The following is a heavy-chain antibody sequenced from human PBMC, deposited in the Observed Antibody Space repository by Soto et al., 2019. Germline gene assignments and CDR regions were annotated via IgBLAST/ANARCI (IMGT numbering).Heavy chain of an antibody. V-gene: IGHV4-59*08. CDR2: IYKTGGT. J-gene: IGHJ6*02. D-gene: IGHD1-1*01. Sequence: QVQQQESGPGLVKPSETLSLTCTVSSDSSITHNWSWIRQTPGKGLEWIGYIYKTGGTSYNPSLKTRVSISMDTSTTQLSLKRSSVTAADTAVYYCVRQGIGNVHGLVDVWGQGTTVTVSS. CDR3: VRQGIGNVHGLVDV. CDR1: SDSSITHN.